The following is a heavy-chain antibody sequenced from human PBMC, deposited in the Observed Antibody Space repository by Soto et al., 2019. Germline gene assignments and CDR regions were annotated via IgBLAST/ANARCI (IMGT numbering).Heavy chain of an antibody. CDR2: IYYSGST. V-gene: IGHV4-59*01. J-gene: IGHJ6*03. D-gene: IGHD3-3*01. CDR1: GGSISSYS. Sequence: SETLSLTCTVSGGSISSYSWSWIRQPPGEGLEWIGYIYYSGSTNYNPSLKSRVTISTDTSKNKFSLKLSSVTAADTAMYYCARGSELRFLEWFSYMDVWGKGITVTVSS. CDR3: ARGSELRFLEWFSYMDV.